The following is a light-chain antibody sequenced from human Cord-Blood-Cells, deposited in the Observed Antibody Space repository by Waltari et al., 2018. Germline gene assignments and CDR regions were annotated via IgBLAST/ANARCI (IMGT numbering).Light chain of an antibody. V-gene: IGLV2-23*02. J-gene: IGLJ3*02. CDR2: EVS. Sequence: QSALTQPASVSGSPGPSITISCTGTSSDVGSYYLISWYHQHPGKAPKLTIYEVSKRPSGVSNRFSGSKSGNTASLTISGLQAEDEADYYCCSYAGSSFWVFGGGTKLTVL. CDR1: SSDVGSYYL. CDR3: CSYAGSSFWV.